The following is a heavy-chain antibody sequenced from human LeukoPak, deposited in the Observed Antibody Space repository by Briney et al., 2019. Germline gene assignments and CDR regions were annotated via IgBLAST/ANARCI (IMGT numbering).Heavy chain of an antibody. J-gene: IGHJ5*02. Sequence: GGSLRLSCAASGFSFSSYRMNWVRQAPGKGLEWVSSISSSSSYIYYADSVKGRFTISRDNAKNSLYLQMNSLGAEDTAVYFCARVTRGNWFDPWGQGILVTVPS. CDR3: ARVTRGNWFDP. CDR1: GFSFSSYR. V-gene: IGHV3-21*01. CDR2: ISSSSSYI.